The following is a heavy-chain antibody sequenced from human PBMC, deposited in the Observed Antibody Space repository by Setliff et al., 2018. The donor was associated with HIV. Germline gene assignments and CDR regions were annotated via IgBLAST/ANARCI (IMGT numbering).Heavy chain of an antibody. CDR3: ATGTVEGLTRYYYYYMDV. Sequence: ASVKVSCKVSGYSFTDYYMHWVQQAPGNGLEWMGLVDPENGETIYAEKFQGRVTITADTSTDTAYMELSSLRSEDTALYYCATGTVEGLTRYYYYYMDVWGKGTTVTVSS. V-gene: IGHV1-69-2*01. J-gene: IGHJ6*03. CDR2: VDPENGET. D-gene: IGHD2-8*02. CDR1: GYSFTDYY.